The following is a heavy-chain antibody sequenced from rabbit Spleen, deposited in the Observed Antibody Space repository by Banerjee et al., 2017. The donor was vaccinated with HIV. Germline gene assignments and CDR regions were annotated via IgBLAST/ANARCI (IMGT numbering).Heavy chain of an antibody. D-gene: IGHD1-1*01. J-gene: IGHJ4*01. V-gene: IGHV1S47*01. Sequence: QEQLVESGGGLVQPGGSLKLSCKASGFDFSNYGVSWVRQAPGKGLEWIGYIEPIFGATYYANWVNGRFTISSHNAQNTLYLQLTSLTAADRATYFCARDLLGVIGWNFYLWGPGTLVTVS. CDR2: IEPIFGAT. CDR1: GFDFSNYG. CDR3: ARDLLGVIGWNFYL.